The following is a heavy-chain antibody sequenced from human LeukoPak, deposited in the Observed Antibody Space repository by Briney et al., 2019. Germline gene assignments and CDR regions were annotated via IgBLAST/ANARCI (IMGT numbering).Heavy chain of an antibody. J-gene: IGHJ6*03. CDR1: GFTFSSYW. Sequence: GGSLRLSCAASGFTFSSYWMSWVRQAPGKGLEWVSAISVSGGTTYYADSVKGRFTISRDNSKNTLYLQMNSLRAEDTAVYYCAKGAYYYYYYMDVWGKGTTVTVSS. V-gene: IGHV3-23*01. CDR3: AKGAYYYYYYMDV. CDR2: ISVSGGTT.